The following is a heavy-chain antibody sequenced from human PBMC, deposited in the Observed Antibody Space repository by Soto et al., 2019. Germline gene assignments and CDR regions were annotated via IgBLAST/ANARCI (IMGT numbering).Heavy chain of an antibody. D-gene: IGHD3-22*01. V-gene: IGHV3-23*01. CDR2: ISGSGGST. CDR3: AKRDSRGPFEY. CDR1: GFTFSSYA. Sequence: RLSCAASGFTFSSYAMSWVRQAPGKVLEWVSAISGSGGSTYYADSVKGRFTISRDNSKNTLYLQMNSLRAEDTAVYYCAKRDSRGPFEYWGQGTLVTVSS. J-gene: IGHJ4*02.